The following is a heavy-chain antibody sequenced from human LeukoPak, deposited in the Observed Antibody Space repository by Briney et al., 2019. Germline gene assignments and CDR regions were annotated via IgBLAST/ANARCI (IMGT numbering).Heavy chain of an antibody. CDR1: GFTFSSYS. J-gene: IGHJ4*02. CDR3: AKWGGSTNDY. V-gene: IGHV3-30*02. CDR2: IRYDGSNK. D-gene: IGHD2-2*01. Sequence: GGSLRLSCAASGFTFSSYSMNWVRQAPGKGLEWVAFIRYDGSNKYYADSVKGRFTISRDNSKNTLYLQMNSLRAEDTAVYYCAKWGGSTNDYWGQGTLVTVSS.